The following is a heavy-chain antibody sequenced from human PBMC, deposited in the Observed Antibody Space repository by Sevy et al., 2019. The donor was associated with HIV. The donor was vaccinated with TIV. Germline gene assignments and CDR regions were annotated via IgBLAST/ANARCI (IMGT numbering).Heavy chain of an antibody. CDR1: GFTFSSYW. V-gene: IGHV3-74*01. CDR3: ARDLGGSYYSFDY. Sequence: GGSLRLSCAASGFTFSSYWMHWVRQAPGKGLVWVSRINSDGSSTSYADSLKGRVTISRDNDKNTLYLQMNSLRAEDTAVYYCARDLGGSYYSFDYWGQGTLVTVSS. CDR2: INSDGSST. J-gene: IGHJ4*02. D-gene: IGHD1-26*01.